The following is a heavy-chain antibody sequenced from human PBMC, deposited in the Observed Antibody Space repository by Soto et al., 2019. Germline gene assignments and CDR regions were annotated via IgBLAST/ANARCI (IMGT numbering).Heavy chain of an antibody. D-gene: IGHD2-2*01. CDR1: GGTFSSYA. CDR2: IIPISETT. J-gene: IGHJ6*02. Sequence: QVQLVQSGAEVKKPGSSVKVSCKASGGTFSSYAISWLRQAPGQGLDWMGGIIPISETTNYAQKFQGRGTITADESKSTAYMELSSLRSEDTAVYYCARSQGSSTSLEIYYYYYYGMDVWGQGTTVTVSS. V-gene: IGHV1-69*01. CDR3: ARSQGSSTSLEIYYYYYYGMDV.